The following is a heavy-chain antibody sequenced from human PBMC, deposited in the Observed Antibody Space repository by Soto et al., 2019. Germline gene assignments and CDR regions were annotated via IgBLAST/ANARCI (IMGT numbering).Heavy chain of an antibody. V-gene: IGHV3-30-3*01. D-gene: IGHD2-21*02. CDR3: ARAHCGGDCYSTYYYYGMDV. CDR1: GFTFSSYA. CDR2: ISYDGSNK. Sequence: TGGSLRLSCAASGFTFSSYAMHWVRQAPGKGLEWVAVISYDGSNKYYADSVKGRFTISRDNSKNTLYLQMNSLRAEDTAVYYCARAHCGGDCYSTYYYYGMDVWGQGTTVTVSS. J-gene: IGHJ6*02.